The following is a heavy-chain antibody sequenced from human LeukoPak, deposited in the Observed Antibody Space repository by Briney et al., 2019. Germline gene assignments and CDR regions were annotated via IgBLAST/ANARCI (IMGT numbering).Heavy chain of an antibody. J-gene: IGHJ3*02. V-gene: IGHV3-21*01. CDR2: ISSSSSYI. D-gene: IGHD2-15*01. Sequence: KPGGSLRLSCAASGFTFSSYSMNWVRQAPGKGLEWVSSISSSSSYIYYADSVKGRFTISRDNAKNSLYLQMNSLRAEDTAVYYCARDFPYDCSGGSCYEEGAFDIWGQGTMVTVSS. CDR1: GFTFSSYS. CDR3: ARDFPYDCSGGSCYEEGAFDI.